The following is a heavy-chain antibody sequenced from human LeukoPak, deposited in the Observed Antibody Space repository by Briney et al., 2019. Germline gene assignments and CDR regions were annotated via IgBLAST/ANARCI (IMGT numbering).Heavy chain of an antibody. J-gene: IGHJ3*02. Sequence: GGSLRLSCAASGFTFSSYAMSWVRQAPGKGLEWVANIKQDGSEKYYVDSVKGRFTISRDNAKNSLYLQMNSLRAEDTAVYYCAREGLDDYGAPGAFDIWGQGTMVTVSS. CDR2: IKQDGSEK. CDR1: GFTFSSYA. V-gene: IGHV3-7*01. D-gene: IGHD4-17*01. CDR3: AREGLDDYGAPGAFDI.